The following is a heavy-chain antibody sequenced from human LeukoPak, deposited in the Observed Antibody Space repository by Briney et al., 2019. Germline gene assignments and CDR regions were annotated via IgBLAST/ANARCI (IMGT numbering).Heavy chain of an antibody. V-gene: IGHV3-7*03. J-gene: IGHJ4*02. CDR2: IKQDGSEK. CDR1: GFTFSSYW. Sequence: GGSLRLPCAASGFTFSSYWMSWVRQAPAKGLEWVAHIKQDGSEKYYVDSVKGRFTISRNNAKNSLYLQMNSLRAEDTAVYYCARAYDCSSTSCYDLARWYYFDYWGQGTLVTVSS. CDR3: ARAYDCSSTSCYDLARWYYFDY. D-gene: IGHD2-2*01.